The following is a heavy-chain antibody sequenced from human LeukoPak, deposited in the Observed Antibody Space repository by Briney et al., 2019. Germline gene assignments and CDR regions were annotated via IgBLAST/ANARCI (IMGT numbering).Heavy chain of an antibody. CDR3: ARDLTLRVVVPAY. V-gene: IGHV1-2*02. CDR2: INPNSGGT. Sequence: ASVTVSCKASGYTFTGYYVHWVRQAPGQGLEWMGWINPNSGGTNYAQKFQGRVTMTRDTSISTAYMELSRLRSDDTAVYYCARDLTLRVVVPAYWGQGTLVTVSS. J-gene: IGHJ4*02. D-gene: IGHD2-2*01. CDR1: GYTFTGYY.